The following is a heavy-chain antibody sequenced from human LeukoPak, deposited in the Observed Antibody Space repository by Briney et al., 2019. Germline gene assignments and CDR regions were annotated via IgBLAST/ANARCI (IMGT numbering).Heavy chain of an antibody. J-gene: IGHJ5*02. CDR3: ASTNYGDYVYDWFDP. CDR2: IYTSGST. Sequence: PSQTLSLTCTVSGGSISSGSYYWSWIRQPAGKGLEWIGRIYTSGSTNYNPSLRSRVTMSVDTSKNYFSLKLSSVTAADTAVYYCASTNYGDYVYDWFDPWGQGTLVTVSS. CDR1: GGSISSGSYY. V-gene: IGHV4-61*02. D-gene: IGHD4-17*01.